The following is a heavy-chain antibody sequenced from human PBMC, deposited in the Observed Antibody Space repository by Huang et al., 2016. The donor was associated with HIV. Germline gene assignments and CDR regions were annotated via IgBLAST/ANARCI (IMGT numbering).Heavy chain of an antibody. J-gene: IGHJ4*02. D-gene: IGHD5-12*01. CDR2: ILPMFGIA. CDR1: GGTLSSYS. Sequence: QVQLVQSGAEVKKPGSSVKVSCKASGGTLSSYSISWVRQAPGQGPEWRGGILPMFGIANYAQKFQGRVTITADESMSTAYMELSSLRSEDTAVYYCARGEGVEMATMYYFDYWGQGTLVTVSS. CDR3: ARGEGVEMATMYYFDY. V-gene: IGHV1-69*13.